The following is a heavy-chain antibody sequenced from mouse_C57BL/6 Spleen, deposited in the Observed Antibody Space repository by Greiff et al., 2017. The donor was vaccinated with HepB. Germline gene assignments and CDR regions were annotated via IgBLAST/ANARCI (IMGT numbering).Heavy chain of an antibody. V-gene: IGHV5-12*01. CDR3: ARDGRGFAY. Sequence: EVKLVESGGGLVQPGGSLKLSCAASGFTFSDYYMYWVRQTPEKRLEWVAYISNGGGSTYYPDTVKGRFTISRDNAKNNLYLQMSHLKSEDTAMYYCARDGRGFAYWGQGTLVTVSA. CDR2: ISNGGGST. CDR1: GFTFSDYY. D-gene: IGHD2-3*01. J-gene: IGHJ3*01.